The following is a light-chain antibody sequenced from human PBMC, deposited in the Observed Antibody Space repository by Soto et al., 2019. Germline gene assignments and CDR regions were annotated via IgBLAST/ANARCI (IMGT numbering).Light chain of an antibody. CDR3: QQYFSTPLT. J-gene: IGKJ4*01. Sequence: DIALTQSPDSLAASLGERATISCKSSQNILYTSNNKNYLAWYKQRPGQPPKLLIYWASTRQSGVPDRFSGSGSGTDFTLTINSLQAEDVATYYCQQYFSTPLTFGGGTKVEIK. CDR2: WAS. V-gene: IGKV4-1*01. CDR1: QNILYTSNNKNY.